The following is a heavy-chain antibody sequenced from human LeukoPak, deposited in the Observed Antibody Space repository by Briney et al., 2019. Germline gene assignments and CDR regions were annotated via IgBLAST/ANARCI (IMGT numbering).Heavy chain of an antibody. J-gene: IGHJ4*02. D-gene: IGHD3-10*01. Sequence: GGSLRLSCAVSGLTVSSNYMNWVRQAPGKGLEWVSVVYGGDNTDYADSVKGRFTVSRDNSKNTLYLQMTSLRAEDTAVYYCARGGWSGSNYYPIDYWGQGTLVTVSS. V-gene: IGHV3-66*01. CDR2: VYGGDNT. CDR3: ARGGWSGSNYYPIDY. CDR1: GLTVSSNY.